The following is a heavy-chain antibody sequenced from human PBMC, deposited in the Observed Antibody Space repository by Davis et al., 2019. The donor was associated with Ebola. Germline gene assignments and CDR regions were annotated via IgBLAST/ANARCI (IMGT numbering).Heavy chain of an antibody. J-gene: IGHJ4*02. Sequence: PGGSLRLSCAASGFTFREYYMSWVRQAPGKGLEWISYISSIRNNYTNYADSVKGRFTISRDNTKNSLYLQMNSLSVDDTGVYFCARDHCTVGSCHNDYWGQGTLVTVS. CDR2: ISSIRNNYT. D-gene: IGHD2-8*02. CDR3: ARDHCTVGSCHNDY. CDR1: GFTFREYY. V-gene: IGHV3-11*06.